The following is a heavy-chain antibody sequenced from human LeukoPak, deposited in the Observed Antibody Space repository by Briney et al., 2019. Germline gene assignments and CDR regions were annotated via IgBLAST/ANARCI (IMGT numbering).Heavy chain of an antibody. V-gene: IGHV4-59*01. D-gene: IGHD6-19*01. J-gene: IGHJ4*02. Sequence: PSETLSLTCTVSGGSISNYYWSWIRQPPGKGLEWIGYIYYSGSTNYNPSLKSRVSISVDTSKNQFSLKLSSVTAADPAVYSCARGRGPGSSGKIDYWGQGTLVTVSS. CDR3: ARGRGPGSSGKIDY. CDR1: GGSISNYY. CDR2: IYYSGST.